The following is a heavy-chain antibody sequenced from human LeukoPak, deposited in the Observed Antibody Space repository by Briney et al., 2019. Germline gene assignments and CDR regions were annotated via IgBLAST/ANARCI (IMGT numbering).Heavy chain of an antibody. CDR1: GGSISSSSYY. Sequence: SETLSLTCAVSGGSISSSSYYWGWIRQPPGKGLEWIGSVYYRGNTYYNPSLKSRVTTSVDTSKNQFSLKVSSMTAADTAVYYCARGDWKYGGFDRWGQGTLVTVSS. V-gene: IGHV4-39*07. CDR2: VYYRGNT. CDR3: ARGDWKYGGFDR. D-gene: IGHD1-7*01. J-gene: IGHJ4*02.